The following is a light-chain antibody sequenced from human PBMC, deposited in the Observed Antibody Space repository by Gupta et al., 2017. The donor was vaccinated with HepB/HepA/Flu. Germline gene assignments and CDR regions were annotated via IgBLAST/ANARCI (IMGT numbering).Light chain of an antibody. CDR3: QSYDNSLSDVV. V-gene: IGLV1-40*01. Sequence: QSVLTQPPSESGASGQSVTISCAGSISNSGADYDVHWYQQLPGTAPKLLIYVNKNRASGVPDRFSGSKSGTSASLAITGLQAEDEADYYCQSYDNSLSDVVFGGGTKVTVL. J-gene: IGLJ2*01. CDR1: ISNSGADYD. CDR2: VNK.